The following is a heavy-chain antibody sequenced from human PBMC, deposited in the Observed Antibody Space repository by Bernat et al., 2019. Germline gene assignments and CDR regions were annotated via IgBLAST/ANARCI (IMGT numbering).Heavy chain of an antibody. V-gene: IGHV4-30-2*01. CDR3: ARAGLDGEYDDAIDI. D-gene: IGHD3/OR15-3a*01. CDR2: IYHSGST. Sequence: QLQLQESGSGLVKPSQTLSLTCAVSGGSISSGGYSWSWIRQPPGKGLEWIGYIYHSGSTYYNPPLKSRVTITVDRTKNQFSLKLSYVTAADTDVYCGARAGLDGEYDDAIDIWGQGTMVTVSS. J-gene: IGHJ3*02. CDR1: GGSISSGGYS.